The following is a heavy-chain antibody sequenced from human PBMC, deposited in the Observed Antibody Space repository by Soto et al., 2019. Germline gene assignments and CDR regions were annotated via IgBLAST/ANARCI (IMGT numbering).Heavy chain of an antibody. V-gene: IGHV4-4*07. CDR3: ARFGGPVAADNWFDP. CDR2: IYATGTT. Sequence: SETLSLTCTVSGASISGYYWSWIRKSAGKGLEWIGRIYATGTTDYNPSLKSRVMMSVDTSKKQFSLKLSSVTAADTAVYYCARFGGPVAADNWFDPWGQGTLVTDSS. CDR1: GASISGYY. D-gene: IGHD6-19*01. J-gene: IGHJ5*02.